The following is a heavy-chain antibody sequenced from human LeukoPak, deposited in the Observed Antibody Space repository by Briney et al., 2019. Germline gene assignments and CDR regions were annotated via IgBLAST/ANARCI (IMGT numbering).Heavy chain of an antibody. Sequence: SETLSLTCAVSGGSISSGDYYWSWIRQPPGKGLEWIGYIYYSGSTNYNPSLKSRVTISVDTSKNQFSLKLSSVTAADTAVYYCASSSGGSPYYFDYWAREPWSPSSQ. J-gene: IGHJ4*02. CDR3: ASSSGGSPYYFDY. V-gene: IGHV4-61*08. D-gene: IGHD2-15*01. CDR1: GGSISSGDYY. CDR2: IYYSGST.